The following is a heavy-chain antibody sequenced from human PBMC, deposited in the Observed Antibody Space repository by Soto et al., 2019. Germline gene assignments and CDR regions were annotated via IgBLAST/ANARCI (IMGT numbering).Heavy chain of an antibody. J-gene: IGHJ6*02. CDR2: IIPIFGTA. D-gene: IGHD3-10*01. V-gene: IGHV1-69*01. CDR3: ARDQRKVTLVTMVRGGGYGMDV. CDR1: GGTFSSYA. Sequence: QVQLVQSGAEVKKPGSSVKVSCKASGGTFSSYAISWVRQAPGQGLEWMGGIIPIFGTANYAQKFQGRVTITADEATRTAYMELSSLRCEDTAVYYCARDQRKVTLVTMVRGGGYGMDVWGQGTTVTVSS.